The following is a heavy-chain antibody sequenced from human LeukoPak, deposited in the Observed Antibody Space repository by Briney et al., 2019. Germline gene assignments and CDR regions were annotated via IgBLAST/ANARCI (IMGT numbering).Heavy chain of an antibody. Sequence: GGSLRLSCAASGFTFSSYAMSWVRQAPGKGLEWVSAISGSGGSTYYADSVKGRFTISRDNSKNTLYLQMNILRAEDTAVYYCAKGPRYCSGGSCYSDWFDPWGQGTLVTVSS. D-gene: IGHD2-15*01. V-gene: IGHV3-23*01. CDR1: GFTFSSYA. J-gene: IGHJ5*02. CDR3: AKGPRYCSGGSCYSDWFDP. CDR2: ISGSGGST.